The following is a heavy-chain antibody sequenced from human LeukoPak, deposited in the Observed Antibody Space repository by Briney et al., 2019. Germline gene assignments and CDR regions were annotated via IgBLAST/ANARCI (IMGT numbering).Heavy chain of an antibody. CDR1: GFTSSDHY. CDR2: TRNKANSYTT. D-gene: IGHD2-15*01. J-gene: IGHJ4*02. Sequence: GGSLRLSCAAPGFTSSDHYMDWVRQAPGEGLEWVGRTRNKANSYTTEYAASVKGRFTISRDVSSNSLYLQMNSLKTEDTAVYYCVRAGGGGSFTFDYWGQGTLVTVSS. CDR3: VRAGGGGSFTFDY. V-gene: IGHV3-72*01.